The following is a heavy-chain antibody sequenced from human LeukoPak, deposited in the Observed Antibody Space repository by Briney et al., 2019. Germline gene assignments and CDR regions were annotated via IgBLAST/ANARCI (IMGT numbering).Heavy chain of an antibody. D-gene: IGHD2-15*01. V-gene: IGHV1-69*06. CDR3: AINQAGYCGGGSCYRHEFYYMDV. CDR2: IIPVFGTA. Sequence: ASVKVSCKASGGTFITYVISWVRQAPGQGLEWMGGIIPVFGTANYAEKFQDRVTITADKSTSTAYMELSSLRSEDTAMYYCAINQAGYCGGGSCYRHEFYYMDVWGKGTSVTVSS. J-gene: IGHJ6*03. CDR1: GGTFITYV.